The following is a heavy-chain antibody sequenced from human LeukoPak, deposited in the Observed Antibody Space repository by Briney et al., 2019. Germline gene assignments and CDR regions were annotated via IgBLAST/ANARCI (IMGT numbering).Heavy chain of an antibody. CDR2: ISYDGSNK. Sequence: PGGSLRLSCAASGFTFSSYAMHWVRQAPGKGLEWVAVISYDGSNKYYADSVKGRFTISRDNSKNTLYLQMNSLRAEDTAVYYCARDSRGSGWYALDFDYWGQGTLVTVSS. V-gene: IGHV3-30-3*01. J-gene: IGHJ4*02. D-gene: IGHD6-19*01. CDR3: ARDSRGSGWYALDFDY. CDR1: GFTFSSYA.